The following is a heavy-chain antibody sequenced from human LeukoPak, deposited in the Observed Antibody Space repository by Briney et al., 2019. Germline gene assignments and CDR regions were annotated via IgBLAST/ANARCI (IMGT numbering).Heavy chain of an antibody. V-gene: IGHV3-23*01. CDR1: GFTFSSYG. CDR3: AKDRVGAPLYFDS. CDR2: LSGSGDRT. D-gene: IGHD1-26*01. J-gene: IGHJ4*02. Sequence: GGTLRLSCAASGFTFSSYGMSWVRQAPGKGLEWLSALSGSGDRTYYADSVKGRFTISRDNSKNTLYLQMNSLRAEDTAVYSCAKDRVGAPLYFDSWGQGILVTVSS.